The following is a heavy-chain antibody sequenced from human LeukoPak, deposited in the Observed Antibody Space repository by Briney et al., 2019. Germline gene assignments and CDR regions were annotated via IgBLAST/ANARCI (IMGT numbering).Heavy chain of an antibody. CDR2: ISAHNGNT. V-gene: IGHV1-18*01. J-gene: IGHJ2*01. CDR1: GYTFTTYG. Sequence: GASVKVSCKASGYTFTTYGIAWVRQAPGQGLEWMGWISAHNGNTNYAQSLQGRVTMTTDKSTNTAYMELRSLRSDDTAVYYCARDGYFDLWGRGTLVTVSS. CDR3: ARDGYFDL.